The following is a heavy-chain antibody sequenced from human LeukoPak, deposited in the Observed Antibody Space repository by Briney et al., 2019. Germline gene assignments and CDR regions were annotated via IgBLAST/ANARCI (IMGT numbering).Heavy chain of an antibody. J-gene: IGHJ4*02. CDR3: AREAPPGSFDY. Sequence: GGSLRLSCAASGFTFSTYPMHWVRQDPGKGLESVSAISGDGTSTYYANSVKGRFTISRDNSKYTLYLQMGSLRHEDTAVYYCAREAPPGSFDYWGQGTLVTVSS. CDR1: GFTFSTYP. CDR2: ISGDGTST. D-gene: IGHD6-19*01. V-gene: IGHV3-64*01.